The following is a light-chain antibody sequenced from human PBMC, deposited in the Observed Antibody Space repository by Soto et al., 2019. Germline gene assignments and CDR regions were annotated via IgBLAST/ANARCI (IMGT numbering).Light chain of an antibody. CDR3: HQYNSWPWT. J-gene: IGKJ1*01. CDR2: GAS. Sequence: EIVLAQSPATLSLSRGERATLSCRASHSVNTNLAWYQQRPGQPPRLLIYGASTRASDVPGRFSGSGSGREFTLTISSLQSEDFAIYSCHQYNSWPWTFGQGTKVDI. CDR1: HSVNTN. V-gene: IGKV3-15*01.